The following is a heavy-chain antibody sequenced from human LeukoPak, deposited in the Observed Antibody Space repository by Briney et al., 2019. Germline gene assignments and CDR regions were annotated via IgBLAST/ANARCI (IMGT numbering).Heavy chain of an antibody. CDR3: ARSGWPYYFDY. J-gene: IGHJ4*02. CDR2: IHSDGSST. Sequence: GGSLRLSCAASGFTFSSYWMHWVRQAPGKGLVWVSRIHSDGSSTSYADSVRGRFTISRDDAKSTLYLQMNSRRAEDTAVYYCARSGWPYYFDYWGQGTLVTVSS. CDR1: GFTFSSYW. D-gene: IGHD3-22*01. V-gene: IGHV3-74*01.